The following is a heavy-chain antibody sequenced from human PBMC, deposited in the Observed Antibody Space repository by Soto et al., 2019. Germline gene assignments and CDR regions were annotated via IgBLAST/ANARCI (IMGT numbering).Heavy chain of an antibody. Sequence: ASVKVSCKASGYTFTSYDINWVRQATGQGPEWMGWMNPKSGNTGYAQKFQGRVTMTRNTSISTAYMELSNLRSDDTAVYYCARGSCSGGSCYKGRFDPRGQGTLVTVSS. CDR1: GYTFTSYD. J-gene: IGHJ5*02. CDR2: MNPKSGNT. CDR3: ARGSCSGGSCYKGRFDP. D-gene: IGHD2-15*01. V-gene: IGHV1-8*01.